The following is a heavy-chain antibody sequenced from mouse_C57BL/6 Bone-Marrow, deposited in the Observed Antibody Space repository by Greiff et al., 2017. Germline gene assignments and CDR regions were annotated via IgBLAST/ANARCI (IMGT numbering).Heavy chain of an antibody. V-gene: IGHV8-12*01. CDR1: GFSLSTSGMG. J-gene: IGHJ1*03. Sequence: ESGPGILQSSQTLSLTCSFSGFSLSTSGMGVSWIRQPSGKGLEWLAHIYWDDDKRYNPSLKSRPTISKDTSRNQVFLKITSVDTADTATYYCARRAGYGSSRYWYFDVWGTGTTVTVSS. CDR2: IYWDDDK. D-gene: IGHD1-1*01. CDR3: ARRAGYGSSRYWYFDV.